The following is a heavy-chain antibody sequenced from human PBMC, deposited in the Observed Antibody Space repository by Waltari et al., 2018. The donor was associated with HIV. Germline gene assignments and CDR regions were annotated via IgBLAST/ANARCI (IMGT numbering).Heavy chain of an antibody. Sequence: QVQLVQSGSELKKPGASVKVSCKASGYTFTNYAMNWVRPAPGQALEWMGWINTNTGNPTYAQGFTGRFVFSLDTSVSTAYLQISSLKAEDTAVYYCARGYCGTTSCWQRGGWFDPWGQGTLLTVSS. J-gene: IGHJ5*02. CDR1: GYTFTNYA. V-gene: IGHV7-4-1*02. CDR3: ARGYCGTTSCWQRGGWFDP. CDR2: INTNTGNP. D-gene: IGHD2-2*01.